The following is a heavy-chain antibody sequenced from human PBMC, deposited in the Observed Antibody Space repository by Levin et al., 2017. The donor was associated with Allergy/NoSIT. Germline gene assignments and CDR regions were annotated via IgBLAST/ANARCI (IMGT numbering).Heavy chain of an antibody. CDR1: GFTFSNYS. J-gene: IGHJ4*02. CDR3: ARDSTAVSSDY. CDR2: ISSRSSNI. D-gene: IGHD4-11*01. V-gene: IGHV3-21*01. Sequence: GASVKVSCAASGFTFSNYSMNWVRQAPGKGLEWVSSISSRSSNIYYADSVKGRFTISRDNAKNSLYLQMNSLRAEDTAVYYCARDSTAVSSDYWGQGTLVTVSS.